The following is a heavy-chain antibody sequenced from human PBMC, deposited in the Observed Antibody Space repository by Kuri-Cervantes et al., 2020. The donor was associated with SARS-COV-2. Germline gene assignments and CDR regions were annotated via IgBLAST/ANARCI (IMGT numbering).Heavy chain of an antibody. V-gene: IGHV4-34*01. CDR3: ARTNRGRYYYYYGMDV. D-gene: IGHD3-10*01. J-gene: IGHJ6*02. Sequence: GSLRLSCAVYGGSFSGYYWSWIRQPPGKGLEWIGEINHSGSTNYNPSLKSRVTISVDTSKNQFPLKLSPVTAADTAVYYCARTNRGRYYYYYGMDVWGQGTTVTVSS. CDR1: GGSFSGYY. CDR2: INHSGST.